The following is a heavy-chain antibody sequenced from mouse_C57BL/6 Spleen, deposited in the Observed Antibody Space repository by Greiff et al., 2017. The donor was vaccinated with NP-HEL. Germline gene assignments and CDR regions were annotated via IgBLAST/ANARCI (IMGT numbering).Heavy chain of an antibody. CDR3: ARSDYESAY. CDR1: GYAFTNYL. Sequence: QVQLKESGAELVRPGTSVKVSCKASGYAFTNYLIEWVKQRPGQGLEWIGVINPGSGGTNYNEKFKGKATLTADKSSSTAYMQLSSLTSEDSAVYFCARSDYESAYWGQGTLVTVSA. J-gene: IGHJ3*01. CDR2: INPGSGGT. V-gene: IGHV1-54*01. D-gene: IGHD2-4*01.